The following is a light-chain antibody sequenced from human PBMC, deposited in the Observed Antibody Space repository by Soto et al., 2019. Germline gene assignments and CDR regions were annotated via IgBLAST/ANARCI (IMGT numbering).Light chain of an antibody. V-gene: IGLV2-14*03. CDR1: ISAIAAYNY. CDR3: FSYSTSSSLYV. Sequence: QAFLTLPASVSGAPGPSINISGTGTISAIAAYNYVSWYQQHPGRAPKLLIYHVNTRPSGSSNRFSGSKYGDTASLTISGLQAEDEAEYSCFSYSTSSSLYVFGSGTKVTVL. J-gene: IGLJ1*01. CDR2: HVN.